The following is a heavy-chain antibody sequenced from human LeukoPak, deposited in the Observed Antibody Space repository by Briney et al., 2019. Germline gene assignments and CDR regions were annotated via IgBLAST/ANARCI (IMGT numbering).Heavy chain of an antibody. CDR1: GFTFSSYS. D-gene: IGHD4-17*01. J-gene: IGHJ4*02. V-gene: IGHV3-21*01. CDR2: ISSSNIYI. CDR3: ATDRAGLKGDYESYFAS. Sequence: GGSLRLSCAASGFTFSSYSMNWVRQAPGKGLEWVTSISSSNIYIYYADSVKGRFTISRDNAKNSLYLQMNSLRTEDTAVYYCATDRAGLKGDYESYFASSGQRTLVTASS.